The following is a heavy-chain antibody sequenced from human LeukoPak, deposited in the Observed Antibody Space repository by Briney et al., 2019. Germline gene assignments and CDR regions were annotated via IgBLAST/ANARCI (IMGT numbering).Heavy chain of an antibody. CDR1: GYTLTELS. Sequence: ASVKVSCKVSGYTLTELSMDWVRQAPGQGLEWMGGFDPEDGEAIYAQKFQGRVALTEDTSTNTAYMELSSLRSEDTAVYYCATGPSGVSLYYFDYWGQGTLVTVSS. CDR2: FDPEDGEA. V-gene: IGHV1-24*01. D-gene: IGHD3-10*01. J-gene: IGHJ4*02. CDR3: ATGPSGVSLYYFDY.